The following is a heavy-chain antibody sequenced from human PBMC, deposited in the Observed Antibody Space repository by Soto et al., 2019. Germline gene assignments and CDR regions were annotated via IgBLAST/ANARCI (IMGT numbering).Heavy chain of an antibody. CDR3: AKQGYYSGYTPHFFDY. CDR2: IYYSGST. CDR1: GGSISSGSYY. Sequence: PSETLSLTCSVSGGSISSGSYYWSWIRQHPGKGLEWIGYIYYSGSTYYNPSLKSRVSILVDTSKNQFSLKLSSVTAADTAVYYCAKQGYYSGYTPHFFDYWGQGTLVTVSS. J-gene: IGHJ4*02. D-gene: IGHD2-15*01. V-gene: IGHV4-31*03.